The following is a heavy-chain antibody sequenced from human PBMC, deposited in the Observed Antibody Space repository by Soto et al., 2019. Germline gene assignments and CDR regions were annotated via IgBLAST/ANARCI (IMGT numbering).Heavy chain of an antibody. CDR2: IVVGSGNT. V-gene: IGHV1-58*01. CDR3: ASPMVRGVIGPSYYYYGMDV. J-gene: IGHJ6*02. D-gene: IGHD3-10*01. CDR1: GFTFTSSA. Sequence: GASVKVSCKASGFTFTSSAVQWVRQAHGQRLEWIGWIVVGSGNTNYAQKFQERVTITRDMSTSTAYMELSSLRSEDTAVYYCASPMVRGVIGPSYYYYGMDVWGQGTTVTVSS.